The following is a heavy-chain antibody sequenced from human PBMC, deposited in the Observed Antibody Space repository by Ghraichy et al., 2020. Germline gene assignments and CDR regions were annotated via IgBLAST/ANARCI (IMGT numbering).Heavy chain of an antibody. J-gene: IGHJ4*02. Sequence: GGSLRLSCAASGFTVSSNYISWVRQAPGKGLEWVSVIYSGGSTYYADSVKGRFTISRDNSKNTLYLQMNSLRAEDTAVYYCAREYCSGGSCYPDYWGQGTLVTVSS. D-gene: IGHD2-15*01. CDR1: GFTVSSNY. CDR3: AREYCSGGSCYPDY. V-gene: IGHV3-53*01. CDR2: IYSGGST.